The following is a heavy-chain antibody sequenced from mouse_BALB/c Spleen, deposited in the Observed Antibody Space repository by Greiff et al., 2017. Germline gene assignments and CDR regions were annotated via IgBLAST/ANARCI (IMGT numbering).Heavy chain of an antibody. CDR1: GYSITSGYY. Sequence: EVQLVESGPGLVKPSQSLSLTCSVTGYSITSGYYWNWIRQFPGNKLEWMGYISYDGSNNYNPSLKNRISITRDTSKNQFFLKLNSVTTEDTATYYCARYYGYDFYYAMDYWGQGTSVTVSS. D-gene: IGHD2-2*01. CDR3: ARYYGYDFYYAMDY. J-gene: IGHJ4*01. V-gene: IGHV3-6*02. CDR2: ISYDGSN.